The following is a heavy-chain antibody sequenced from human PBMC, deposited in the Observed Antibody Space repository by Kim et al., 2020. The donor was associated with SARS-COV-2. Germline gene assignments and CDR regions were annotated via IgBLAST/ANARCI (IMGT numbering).Heavy chain of an antibody. CDR3: ARVRYAVPPWFDP. V-gene: IGHV1-69*13. J-gene: IGHJ5*02. D-gene: IGHD1-1*01. CDR1: GGTFSSYA. CDR2: IIPIFGTA. Sequence: SVKVSCKASGGTFSSYAISWVRQAPGQGLEWMGGIIPIFGTANYAQKFQGRVTITADESTSTAYMELSSLRSEDTAVYYCARVRYAVPPWFDPWGQGTLVTVSS.